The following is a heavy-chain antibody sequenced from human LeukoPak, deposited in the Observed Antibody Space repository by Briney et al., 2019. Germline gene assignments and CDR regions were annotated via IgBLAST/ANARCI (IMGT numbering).Heavy chain of an antibody. Sequence: GGSLRLSCTASGFTFSSYAMSWVRQAPGKGLEWVSAISGSGGSTYYADSVKGRFTISRDNSKNTLYLQMNSLRAEDTAVYYCAKTTDYDTASTDWGQGTLVTVSS. CDR1: GFTFSSYA. D-gene: IGHD5-18*01. CDR2: ISGSGGST. CDR3: AKTTDYDTASTD. V-gene: IGHV3-23*01. J-gene: IGHJ4*02.